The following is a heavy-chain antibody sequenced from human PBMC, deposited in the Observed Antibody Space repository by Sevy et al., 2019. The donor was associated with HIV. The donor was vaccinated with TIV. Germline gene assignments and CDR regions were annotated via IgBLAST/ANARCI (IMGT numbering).Heavy chain of an antibody. V-gene: IGHV1-69*13. J-gene: IGHJ5*02. CDR3: ARGAMATSTYNWFDP. CDR2: IIPIFGTA. Sequence: ASVKVSCKASGGTFSSYAISWVRQAPGQGLEWMGGIIPIFGTANYAQKFQGRVTITADESTSTAYMELSSRGSEDTAVYYCARGAMATSTYNWFDPWGQGTLVTVSS. D-gene: IGHD5-18*01. CDR1: GGTFSSYA.